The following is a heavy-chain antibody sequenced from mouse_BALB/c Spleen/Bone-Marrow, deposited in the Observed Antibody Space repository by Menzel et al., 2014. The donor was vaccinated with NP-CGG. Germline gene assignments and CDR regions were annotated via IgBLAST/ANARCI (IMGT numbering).Heavy chain of an antibody. CDR3: AKGGNYRCDFDY. D-gene: IGHD2-14*01. J-gene: IGHJ2*01. CDR1: GYTFTSYV. CDR2: INPYNDGT. V-gene: IGHV1-14*01. Sequence: EVQLQQSGPELVKPGASVKMSCKASGYTFTSYVMHWVKQKPGQGLEWIGYINPYNDGTKYTEKFKGKATLTSDKSSSTAYMEPSSLTAEDSAVYYCAKGGNYRCDFDYWGQGTTLTVSS.